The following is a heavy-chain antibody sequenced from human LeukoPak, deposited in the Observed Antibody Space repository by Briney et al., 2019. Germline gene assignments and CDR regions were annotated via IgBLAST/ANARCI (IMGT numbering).Heavy chain of an antibody. CDR2: IIPILGIA. V-gene: IGHV1-69*04. J-gene: IGHJ4*02. D-gene: IGHD2-2*01. CDR1: GGTFSSYA. CDR3: ARGPATQLGNLDY. Sequence: GASVKVSCKASGGTFSSYAISWVRQAPGQGLEWMGRIIPILGIANYAQKFQGRVTITADKSTSTAYMELSSLRSEDTAVYYCARGPATQLGNLDYWGQGTLVTVSS.